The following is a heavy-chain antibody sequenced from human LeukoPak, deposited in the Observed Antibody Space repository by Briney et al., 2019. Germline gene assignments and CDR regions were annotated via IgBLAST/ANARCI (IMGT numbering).Heavy chain of an antibody. V-gene: IGHV3-30*04. CDR3: AREREDTDMAFYLHY. CDR1: GFSFTTYS. CDR2: MSYDGSNK. J-gene: IGHJ4*02. D-gene: IGHD5-18*01. Sequence: GRSLRLSCAASGFSFTTYSMHWVCQAPGKGLEWVAVMSYDGSNKYYADSVKGRFTISRDNSKNTLYLQMNSLRAEDTAVYYCAREREDTDMAFYLHYWGQGTLVTVSS.